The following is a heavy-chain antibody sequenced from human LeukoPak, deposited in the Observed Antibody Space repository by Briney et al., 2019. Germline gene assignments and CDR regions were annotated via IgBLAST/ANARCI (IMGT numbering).Heavy chain of an antibody. J-gene: IGHJ4*02. V-gene: IGHV3-30*04. CDR1: GFTFSSYA. Sequence: GGSLRLSCAASGFTFSSYAMHWVRQAAGKGLEWVAVISYDGSDKYYADSVKGRFTISRDNSKNTLYLQMNSLGPEDTAVYYCARLFRVVVPAANTHFDYWGQGTLVTVSS. CDR3: ARLFRVVVPAANTHFDY. D-gene: IGHD2-2*01. CDR2: ISYDGSDK.